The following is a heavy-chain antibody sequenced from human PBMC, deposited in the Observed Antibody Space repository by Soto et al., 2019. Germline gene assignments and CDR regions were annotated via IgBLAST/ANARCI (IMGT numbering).Heavy chain of an antibody. Sequence: QVQLVQSGAEVKKPGASMKVSCKASGFTFTSYGISWVRQAPGQGLEWMGWVSAYNGNTHYAQKLQGRVTMTTDTSTTAAYVELRSRRSDDTAVYYCSRGGSSWQPHEDYWGQGTLVTVSS. J-gene: IGHJ4*02. CDR1: GFTFTSYG. CDR2: VSAYNGNT. D-gene: IGHD6-13*01. CDR3: SRGGSSWQPHEDY. V-gene: IGHV1-18*01.